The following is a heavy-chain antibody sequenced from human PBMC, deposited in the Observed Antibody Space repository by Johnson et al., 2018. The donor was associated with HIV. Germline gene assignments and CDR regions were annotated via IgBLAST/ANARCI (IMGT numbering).Heavy chain of an antibody. Sequence: VQLVESGGGLVQPGGSLRLSCAASGFSVSRSYMNWVRQAPGKGLEWVSTLYIGGTSYYADSVKGRFTISRDNSKNTVFLQMDSLRGEDTAVYYCARDPGNGGRPFDAFDVWGQGTMVTVSS. CDR1: GFSVSRSY. D-gene: IGHD4-23*01. J-gene: IGHJ3*01. CDR2: LYIGGTS. CDR3: ARDPGNGGRPFDAFDV. V-gene: IGHV3-66*02.